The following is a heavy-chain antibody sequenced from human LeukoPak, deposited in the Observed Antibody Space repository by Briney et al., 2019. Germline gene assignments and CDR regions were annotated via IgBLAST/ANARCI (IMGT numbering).Heavy chain of an antibody. CDR1: GGSISSYY. CDR2: IYYSGST. CDR3: ARGGGRGRLSHVG. J-gene: IGHJ4*02. D-gene: IGHD3-16*01. Sequence: TSETLSLTCTVSGGSISSYYWSWIRQPPGKGLEWIGYIYYSGSTNYNPSLKSRVTISVDTSKNQFSLKLSSVTPADTAVYYCARGGGRGRLSHVGWGQGTLVTVSS. V-gene: IGHV4-59*01.